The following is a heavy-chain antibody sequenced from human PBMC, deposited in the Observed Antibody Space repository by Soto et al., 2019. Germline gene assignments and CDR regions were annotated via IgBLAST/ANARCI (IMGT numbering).Heavy chain of an antibody. V-gene: IGHV3-23*01. CDR2: ILVGGST. D-gene: IGHD1-1*01. CDR3: AKATATSGGAFEI. J-gene: IGHJ3*02. CDR1: GFICSSYD. Sequence: GGSLRLSCAVSGFICSSYDMSWVRQSPGKGLEWVSTILVGGSTHYEDSVKGRFTISRDTSKNTVYLQMNSLTAGDTAFYYCAKATATSGGAFEIYGQGTMVTVSS.